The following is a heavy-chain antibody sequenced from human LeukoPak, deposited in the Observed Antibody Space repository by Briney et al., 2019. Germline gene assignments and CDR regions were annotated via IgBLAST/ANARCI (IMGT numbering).Heavy chain of an antibody. J-gene: IGHJ6*02. Sequence: GGSLRLSCTASGFTFGDYAMSWVRQAPGKGLEWVGFIRSKAYGGTTEYAASVKGRFTISRDDSKSIAYLQMNSLKTEDTAVYYCTSYSNYSNYYYYYGMDVWGQGTTVTVSS. CDR3: TSYSNYSNYYYYYGMDV. D-gene: IGHD4-11*01. V-gene: IGHV3-49*04. CDR1: GFTFGDYA. CDR2: IRSKAYGGTT.